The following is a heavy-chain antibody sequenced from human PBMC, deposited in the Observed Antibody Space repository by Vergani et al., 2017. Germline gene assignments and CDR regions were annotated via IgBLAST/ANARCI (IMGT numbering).Heavy chain of an antibody. CDR3: ATSKLGYYGSSAFDI. J-gene: IGHJ3*02. D-gene: IGHD3-22*01. CDR2: INHSGST. V-gene: IGHV4-34*01. Sequence: QVQLQQWGAGLLKPSETLSLTCAVYGGSFSGYYWSWIRQPPGKGLEWIGEINHSGSTNYNPSLKSRVTISVDTSKNQFSLKLSSVTAADTAVYYCATSKLGYYGSSAFDIWGQGRMVTVSS. CDR1: GGSFSGYY.